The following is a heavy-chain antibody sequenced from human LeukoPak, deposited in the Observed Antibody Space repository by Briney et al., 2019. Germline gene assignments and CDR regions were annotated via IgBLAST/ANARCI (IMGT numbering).Heavy chain of an antibody. J-gene: IGHJ4*02. CDR1: GGTFSSYA. Sequence: GASVKVACKASGGTFSSYAISWVRQAPGQGLDWMGSIIPTLGIANYAQKFQGRVTITADKSTSTAYMELSSLRSEDTAVYYCARDDYYDSSGYFVYWGQGTLVTVSS. D-gene: IGHD3-22*01. CDR2: IIPTLGIA. CDR3: ARDDYYDSSGYFVY. V-gene: IGHV1-69*04.